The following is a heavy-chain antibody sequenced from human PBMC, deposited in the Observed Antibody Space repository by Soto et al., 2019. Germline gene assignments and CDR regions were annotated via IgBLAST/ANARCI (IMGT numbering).Heavy chain of an antibody. CDR1: GGSVSSGSYY. CDR2: IYYSGIT. CDR3: ARELQSGPVVVIDY. J-gene: IGHJ4*02. Sequence: PSETLSLTCTVSGGSVSSGSYYWSWILQPPGKGLELIGYIYYSGITNYNPSLKSRVTISVDTSKNQFSLKLSSVTAADTAVYYCARELQSGPVVVIDYWGQGTLVTVSS. V-gene: IGHV4-61*01. D-gene: IGHD3-22*01.